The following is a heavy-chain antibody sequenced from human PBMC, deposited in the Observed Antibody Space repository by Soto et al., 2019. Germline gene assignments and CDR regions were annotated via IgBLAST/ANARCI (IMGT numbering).Heavy chain of an antibody. CDR3: ARTTSYRSPSNYYYYYMDV. D-gene: IGHD2-2*02. V-gene: IGHV1-24*01. CDR1: GYTLTDLS. CDR2: FDPEDGET. J-gene: IGHJ6*03. Sequence: GASVRVSCKVSGYTLTDLSMHWVRQPPGKGLEWMGGFDPEDGETIYAQKFQGRVTMTEDTSKTQFSLKLGSVTAADTAVYYCARTTSYRSPSNYYYYYMDVWGKGTTVTVSS.